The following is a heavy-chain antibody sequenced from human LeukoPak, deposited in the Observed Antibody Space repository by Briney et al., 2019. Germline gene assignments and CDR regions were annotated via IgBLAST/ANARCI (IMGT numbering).Heavy chain of an antibody. CDR3: ARHGGKLGLPNWFDP. J-gene: IGHJ5*02. CDR1: GGSISSYY. CDR2: IYYSGST. Sequence: SETLSLTCTVSGGSISSYYWSWIRQPPGKGLEWIGYIYYSGSTNYNPSLKSRVTISVDTSKNQFSLKLSSVTAADTAVHYCARHGGKLGLPNWFDPWGQGTLVTVSS. D-gene: IGHD3-16*01. V-gene: IGHV4-59*08.